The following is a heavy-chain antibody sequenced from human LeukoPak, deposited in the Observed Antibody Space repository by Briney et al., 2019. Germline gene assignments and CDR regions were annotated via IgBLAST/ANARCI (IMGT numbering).Heavy chain of an antibody. V-gene: IGHV6-1*01. CDR2: TYYRSRWKS. CDR1: GDSVSSNIAA. J-gene: IGHJ5*02. CDR3: ARVIVGATMAFDH. Sequence: SQTLSLTFAISGDSVSSNIAAWNWIRQSPSRGLEWLGRTYYRSRWKSDYSVSMRSRVTINPDTSKNQFSLQLSSVTPEDTALYYCARVIVGATMAFDHWGQGTLVTVSS. D-gene: IGHD1-26*01.